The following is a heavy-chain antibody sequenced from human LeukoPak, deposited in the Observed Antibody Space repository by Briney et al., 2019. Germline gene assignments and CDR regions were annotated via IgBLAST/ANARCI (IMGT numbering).Heavy chain of an antibody. CDR2: ISSSSSTI. CDR3: ARSSSWPEFQH. D-gene: IGHD6-13*01. V-gene: IGHV3-48*01. J-gene: IGHJ1*01. Sequence: GGSLRLSCAASGFIFSNYEMNWVRQAPGKGLEWVSYISSSSSTIYYADSVKGRFTISRDNAKNSLYLQMNSLRAEDTAVYYCARSSSWPEFQHWGQGTLVTVSS. CDR1: GFIFSNYE.